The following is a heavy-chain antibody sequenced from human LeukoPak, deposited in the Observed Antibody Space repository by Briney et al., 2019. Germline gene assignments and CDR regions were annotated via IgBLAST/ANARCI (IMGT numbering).Heavy chain of an antibody. J-gene: IGHJ4*02. V-gene: IGHV1-2*02. Sequence: ASVKVSCKASGYSFTGYYVHWVRQAPGQGLEWMGWINPYSGGTNFAQKFQGRVTMTRDTSITTDYMELSRLTSDDTAVYYCARDAVSRGIIDYWGQGTLVTVSS. CDR2: INPYSGGT. CDR1: GYSFTGYY. D-gene: IGHD3-10*01. CDR3: ARDAVSRGIIDY.